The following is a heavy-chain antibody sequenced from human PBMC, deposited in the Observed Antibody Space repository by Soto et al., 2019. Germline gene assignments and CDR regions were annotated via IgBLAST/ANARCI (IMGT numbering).Heavy chain of an antibody. CDR3: AREASGGSCDY. V-gene: IGHV4-31*03. D-gene: IGHD2-15*01. CDR1: GGSISSGGYY. J-gene: IGHJ4*02. CDR2: IYYSGST. Sequence: PSETLSLTCTVSGGSISSGGYYWSWIRQHPGKGLEWIGYIYYSGSTYYNPSLKSRVTISVDTSKNQFSLKLSSVTAADTAVYYCAREASGGSCDYWGQGTLVTVSS.